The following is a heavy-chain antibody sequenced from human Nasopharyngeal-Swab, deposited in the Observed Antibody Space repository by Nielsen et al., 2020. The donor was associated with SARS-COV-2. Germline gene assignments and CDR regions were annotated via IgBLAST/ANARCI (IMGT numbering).Heavy chain of an antibody. CDR1: GFTFSSYG. CDR3: ARGVPAAAFDY. J-gene: IGHJ4*02. Sequence: LSLTCAASGFTFSSYGMHWVRQAPGKGLEWVAVIWYDGSNKYYADSVKGRFTISRDNPKNTLYLQMNSLRAEDTAVYYCARGVPAAAFDYWGQGTLVTVSS. D-gene: IGHD2-2*01. CDR2: IWYDGSNK. V-gene: IGHV3-33*01.